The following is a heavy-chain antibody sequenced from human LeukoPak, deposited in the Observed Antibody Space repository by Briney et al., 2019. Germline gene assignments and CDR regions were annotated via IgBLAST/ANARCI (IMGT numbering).Heavy chain of an antibody. CDR3: ARAVFVTATPSGYFYYYMDV. Sequence: GASVKVSCKASGYTFTSYGISWVRQAPGQGLEWMGWISAYNGNTNYAQKLQGRVTMTTDTSTSTAYMELRSLRSDDTAVYYCARAVFVTATPSGYFYYYMDVWGKGTTVTISS. CDR1: GYTFTSYG. D-gene: IGHD2-21*02. V-gene: IGHV1-18*01. CDR2: ISAYNGNT. J-gene: IGHJ6*03.